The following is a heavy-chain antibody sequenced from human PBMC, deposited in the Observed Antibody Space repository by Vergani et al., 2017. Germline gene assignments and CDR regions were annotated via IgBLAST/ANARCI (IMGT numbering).Heavy chain of an antibody. CDR1: GFTFSNYA. V-gene: IGHV3-23*01. Sequence: EVQLLESGGGLVQPGGSLRLSCAASGFTFSNYAMSWVRQAPGKGLEWVLGISGSGGSTYYADSVKGRYTISRDNSKNTLYLQMNSLRAEDTAVYSCAKVASVAVPAAALDDWGQGTLVTVSS. CDR3: AKVASVAVPAAALDD. CDR2: ISGSGGST. J-gene: IGHJ4*02. D-gene: IGHD2-2*01.